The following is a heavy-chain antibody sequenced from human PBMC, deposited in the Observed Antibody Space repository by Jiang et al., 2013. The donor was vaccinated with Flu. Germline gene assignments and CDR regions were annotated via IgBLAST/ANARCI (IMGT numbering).Heavy chain of an antibody. J-gene: IGHJ4*02. CDR3: ARAHGDYGAFDY. CDR1: GDTFSSYT. CDR2: IIPIIDIA. Sequence: GAEVKKPGSSVKVSCKASGDTFSSYTFTWVRQAPGQGLEWMGRIIPIIDIATYAQKFQGRVTITADRSTNTVYMDLTRLTSDDTAVYYCARAHGDYGAFDYWGQGTRVTVSS. D-gene: IGHD4-17*01. V-gene: IGHV1-69*02.